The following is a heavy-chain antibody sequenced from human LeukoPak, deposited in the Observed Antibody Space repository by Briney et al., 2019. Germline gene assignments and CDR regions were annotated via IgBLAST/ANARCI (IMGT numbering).Heavy chain of an antibody. CDR1: GFTFSSYA. Sequence: GGSLRLSCAASGFTFSSYAMSWVRQAPGKGLEWVSAISGSGGSTYYADSVKGRFTISRDNSKNTLYLQMNSLRAEDTAVYYCAKGDSSSWYKGPDYWGQGTLVTVSS. CDR2: ISGSGGST. D-gene: IGHD6-13*01. CDR3: AKGDSSSWYKGPDY. V-gene: IGHV3-23*01. J-gene: IGHJ4*02.